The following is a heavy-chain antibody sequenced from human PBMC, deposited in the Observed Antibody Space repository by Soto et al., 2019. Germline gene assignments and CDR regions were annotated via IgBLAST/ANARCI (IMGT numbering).Heavy chain of an antibody. D-gene: IGHD2-8*01. J-gene: IGHJ3*02. Sequence: TSETLSLTCTVSGGSISSGDYYWSWIRQPPGQGPEWIGYIYYSGSTYYNPSLKSRVTISVDTSKNQFSLKLSSVTAADTAVYYCASSGYCTNGVCPTEDAFDIWGQGTMVTVSS. CDR1: GGSISSGDYY. CDR2: IYYSGST. CDR3: ASSGYCTNGVCPTEDAFDI. V-gene: IGHV4-30-4*01.